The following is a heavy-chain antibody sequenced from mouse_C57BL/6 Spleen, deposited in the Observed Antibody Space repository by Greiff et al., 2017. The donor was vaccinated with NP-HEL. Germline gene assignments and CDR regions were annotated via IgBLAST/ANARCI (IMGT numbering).Heavy chain of an antibody. Sequence: DVMLVESGGGLVKPGGSLKLSCAASGFTFSSYTMSWVRQTPEKRLEWVATISGGGGNTYYPDSVKGRFTISRDNAKNTLYLQMSSLRSEDTALYYCARHSFQDYWGQGTTLTVSS. D-gene: IGHD2-12*01. CDR2: ISGGGGNT. CDR1: GFTFSSYT. V-gene: IGHV5-9*01. CDR3: ARHSFQDY. J-gene: IGHJ2*01.